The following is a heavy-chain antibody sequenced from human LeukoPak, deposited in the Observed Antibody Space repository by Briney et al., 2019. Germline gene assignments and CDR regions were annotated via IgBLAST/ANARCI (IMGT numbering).Heavy chain of an antibody. Sequence: GGSLSLSCPASGFTFSSYALSWVRQAPGKGLEWVPAISADGGDTYYADSVKGRFTISRDNSKNTLDLHMSSLRAEDTAIYYCANWQSGSRVFFDYWGQGTLVTVSS. V-gene: IGHV3-23*01. D-gene: IGHD1-26*01. J-gene: IGHJ4*02. CDR3: ANWQSGSRVFFDY. CDR2: ISADGGDT. CDR1: GFTFSSYA.